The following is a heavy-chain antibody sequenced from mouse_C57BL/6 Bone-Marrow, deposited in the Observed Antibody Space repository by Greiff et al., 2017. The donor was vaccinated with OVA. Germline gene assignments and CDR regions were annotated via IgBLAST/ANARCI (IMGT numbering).Heavy chain of an antibody. CDR3: AREELRRYFDV. CDR2: ISDGGSYT. J-gene: IGHJ1*03. Sequence: EVKLMESGGGLVKPGGSLKLSCAASGFTFSSYAMSWVRQTPEKRLEWVATISDGGSYTYYPDNVKGRFTISRDNAKNNLYLQMSHLKSEDTAMYYCAREELRRYFDVWGTGTTVTVSS. CDR1: GFTFSSYA. V-gene: IGHV5-4*01.